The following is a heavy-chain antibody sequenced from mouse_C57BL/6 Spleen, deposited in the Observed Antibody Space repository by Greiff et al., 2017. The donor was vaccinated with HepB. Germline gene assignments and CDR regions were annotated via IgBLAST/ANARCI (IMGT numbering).Heavy chain of an antibody. V-gene: IGHV5-17*01. J-gene: IGHJ3*01. Sequence: DVHLVESGGGLVKPGGSLKLSCAASGFTFSDYGMHWVRQASEKGLEWVAYISSGSSTIYYADTVKGRFTISRDNAKNTLFLQMTSLRSEDTAMYYCARLGVAYWGQGTLVTVSA. D-gene: IGHD4-1*01. CDR1: GFTFSDYG. CDR2: ISSGSSTI. CDR3: ARLGVAY.